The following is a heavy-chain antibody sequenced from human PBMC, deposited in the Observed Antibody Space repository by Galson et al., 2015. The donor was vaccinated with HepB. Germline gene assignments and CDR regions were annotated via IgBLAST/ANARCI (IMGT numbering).Heavy chain of an antibody. Sequence: QSGAEVKKPGDSLKISCKGSGYRFTTYWIGWVRQMPGKGLEWMGIIYPGDSDTRYSPSFQGQVTMSADKSINTAYLQWSSLKASDTAMYYCARPVYSSGWYLDYWDQGTLVTVSS. CDR2: IYPGDSDT. CDR3: ARPVYSSGWYLDY. J-gene: IGHJ4*02. CDR1: GYRFTTYW. V-gene: IGHV5-51*01. D-gene: IGHD6-19*01.